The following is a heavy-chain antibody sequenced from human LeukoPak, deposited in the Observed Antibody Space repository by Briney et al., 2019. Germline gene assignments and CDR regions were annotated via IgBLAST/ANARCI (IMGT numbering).Heavy chain of an antibody. CDR1: GGSFSGYF. CDR2: INHSGST. J-gene: IGHJ4*02. Sequence: SSETLSLTCAVYGGSFSGYFWSWIRQPPGKGLEWIGEINHSGSTNYNPSLKSRVTISVDTSKNQFSLKLSSVTAADTAVYYCARVGDYVWGSYPLDYWGQGTLVTVSS. V-gene: IGHV4-34*01. D-gene: IGHD3-16*01. CDR3: ARVGDYVWGSYPLDY.